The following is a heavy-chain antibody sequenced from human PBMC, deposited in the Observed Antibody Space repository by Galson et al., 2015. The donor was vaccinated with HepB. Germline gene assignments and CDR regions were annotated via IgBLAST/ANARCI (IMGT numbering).Heavy chain of an antibody. D-gene: IGHD4-23*01. CDR1: GYTFTDYG. V-gene: IGHV1-18*01. J-gene: IGHJ5*02. CDR2: ISGYNGDT. Sequence: SVKVSCKASGYTFTDYGINWVRQVPGQGFEWVGWISGYNGDTIYAQSLQGRIIMTTDTSTSTAYMELSRLRSDDTAVYYCARDGDYGGGSWGQGTLVIVSS. CDR3: ARDGDYGGGS.